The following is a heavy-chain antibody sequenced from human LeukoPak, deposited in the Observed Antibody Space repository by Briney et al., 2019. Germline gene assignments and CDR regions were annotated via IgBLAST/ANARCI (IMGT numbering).Heavy chain of an antibody. CDR2: INPNSGGT. J-gene: IGHJ4*02. CDR1: GYTFTDYY. CDR3: ARGPRYCSGGSCYGSNFDY. D-gene: IGHD2-15*01. Sequence: GASVKVSCKASGYTFTDYYMHWVRQAPGQGLEWMGWINPNSGGTNYAQNFQGRVTMTRDTSISTAYMELSRLRSDDTAVYYCARGPRYCSGGSCYGSNFDYWGQGTLVTVSS. V-gene: IGHV1-2*02.